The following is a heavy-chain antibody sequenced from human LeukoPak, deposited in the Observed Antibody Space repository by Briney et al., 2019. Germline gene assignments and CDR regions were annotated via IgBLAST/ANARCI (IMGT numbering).Heavy chain of an antibody. CDR1: GFTFSTYA. CDR2: ISYDGSNK. CDR3: ARALDEGARFDY. V-gene: IGHV3-30-3*01. J-gene: IGHJ4*02. Sequence: QSGRSLRLSCAASGFTFSTYAMHWVRQAPGKGLEWVAVISYDGSNKYYADSVKGRFTISRDNSKTTLYLQMNSLRAEDTAVYYCARALDEGARFDYWGQGTLVTVSS.